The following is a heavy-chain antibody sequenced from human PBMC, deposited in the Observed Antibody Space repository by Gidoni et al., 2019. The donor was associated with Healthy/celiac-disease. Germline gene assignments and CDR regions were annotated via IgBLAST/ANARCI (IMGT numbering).Heavy chain of an antibody. D-gene: IGHD1-26*01. CDR3: TTGAANTDFYYYYMDV. CDR2: IKSKTDGGTT. Sequence: EVQLVESGGGLVKPGGSLRLSCAASGFTFSNAWMSWVRQAPGKGLEWVGRIKSKTDGGTTDYAAPVKGRFTISRDDSKNTLYLQMNSLKTEDTAVYYCTTGAANTDFYYYYMDVWGKGTTVTVSS. CDR1: GFTFSNAW. V-gene: IGHV3-15*01. J-gene: IGHJ6*03.